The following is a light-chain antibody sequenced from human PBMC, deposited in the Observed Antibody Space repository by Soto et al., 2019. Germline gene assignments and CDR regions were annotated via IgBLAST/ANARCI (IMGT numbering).Light chain of an antibody. CDR1: ENVGKY. Sequence: DIQMTQSPSSKSASVGDRVTISCRASENVGKYLNWYQQKAGRAPELLIYGVSTLHSGVPSRFSGSGSGTEFSLIIASLQPEDSETYYCQQTHSIPWTFGQGAEVEIK. CDR3: QQTHSIPWT. CDR2: GVS. J-gene: IGKJ1*01. V-gene: IGKV1-39*01.